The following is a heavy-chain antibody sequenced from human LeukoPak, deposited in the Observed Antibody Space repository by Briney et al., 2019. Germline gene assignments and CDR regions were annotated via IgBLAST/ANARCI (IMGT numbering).Heavy chain of an antibody. CDR1: GYTFTFYY. CDR3: ARWNYYDSSGYYQNGDY. D-gene: IGHD3-22*01. V-gene: IGHV1-2*02. J-gene: IGHJ4*02. CDR2: INPSGDNT. Sequence: ASVKVSCKASGYTFTFYYMHWVRQAPGQGLECMGIINPSGDNTNYAQKFQGRVTMTRDTSISTAYMELSRLRSDDTAVYYCARWNYYDSSGYYQNGDYWGQGTLVTVSS.